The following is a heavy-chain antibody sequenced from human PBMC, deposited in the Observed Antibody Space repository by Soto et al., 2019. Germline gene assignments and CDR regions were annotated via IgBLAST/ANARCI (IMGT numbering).Heavy chain of an antibody. CDR2: INPNSGGT. CDR3: ARGGKGETVTTPSYYYGMDV. D-gene: IGHD4-4*01. CDR1: GYTFTGYY. Sequence: GASVKVSCKASGYTFTGYYMHWVRQAPGQGLEWMGWINPNSGGTNYAQKFQGRVTMTRDTSISTAYMELSRPRSDDTAVYYCARGGKGETVTTPSYYYGMDVWGQGTTVTVSS. V-gene: IGHV1-2*02. J-gene: IGHJ6*02.